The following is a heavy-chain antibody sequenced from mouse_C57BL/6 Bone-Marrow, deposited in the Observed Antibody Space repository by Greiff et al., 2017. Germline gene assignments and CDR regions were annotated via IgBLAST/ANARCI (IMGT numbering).Heavy chain of an antibody. Sequence: QVHVKQSGPELVKPGASVKLSCKASGYTFTSYDINWVKQRPGQGLEWIGWIYPRDGSTKYKEKFKGKATLTVDTSSSTAYMERHSLTSEDSAVYFWALTWYCDVWGTGTTVTVSS. CDR1: GYTFTSYD. CDR2: IYPRDGST. V-gene: IGHV1-85*01. J-gene: IGHJ1*03. D-gene: IGHD4-1*01. CDR3: ALTWYCDV.